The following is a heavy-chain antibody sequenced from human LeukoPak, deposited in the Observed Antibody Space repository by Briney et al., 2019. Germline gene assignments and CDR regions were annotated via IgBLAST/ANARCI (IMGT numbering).Heavy chain of an antibody. V-gene: IGHV3-66*01. CDR3: AAGYDSSGNFDY. Sequence: QPGGSLRLSCAASGFTVSSNYMSWVRQAPGKGLEWVSVIYSGGSTYYADSVKGRFTISRDNSKNTLYLQMSSLRSEDTAVYYCAAGYDSSGNFDYWGQGTLVTVSS. CDR2: IYSGGST. D-gene: IGHD3-22*01. CDR1: GFTVSSNY. J-gene: IGHJ4*02.